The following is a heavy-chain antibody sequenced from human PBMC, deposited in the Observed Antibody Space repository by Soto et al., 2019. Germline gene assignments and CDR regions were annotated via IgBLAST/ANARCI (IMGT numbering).Heavy chain of an antibody. CDR3: AHRPRGYSYHFDY. Sequence: QITLKESGPTLVKPTQILTLTCTFSGFSLSTRGVGVGWIRQPPGKALEWLALIYWDDDEGYSPSLKSRLTITKDTSKTQVVLTLTTMDPVDTATYYCAHRPRGYSYHFDYWGQGTLVTVSS. CDR1: GFSLSTRGVG. V-gene: IGHV2-5*02. J-gene: IGHJ4*02. CDR2: IYWDDDE. D-gene: IGHD5-18*01.